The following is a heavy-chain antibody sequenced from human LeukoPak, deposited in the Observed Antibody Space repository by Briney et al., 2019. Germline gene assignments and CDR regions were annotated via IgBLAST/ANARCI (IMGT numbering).Heavy chain of an antibody. CDR2: INTNTGNP. CDR1: GYTFTSYA. V-gene: IGHV7-4-1*02. J-gene: IGHJ4*02. CDR3: ARSYYFDSSAYYLFDY. Sequence: ASVKVSCKASGYTFTSYAMNWVRQAPGQGLEWMGRINTNTGNPTYAQGFTGRFVFSLDTSVSTAYLQISSLKAEDTAVYYCARSYYFDSSAYYLFDYWGQGTLVTVSS. D-gene: IGHD3-22*01.